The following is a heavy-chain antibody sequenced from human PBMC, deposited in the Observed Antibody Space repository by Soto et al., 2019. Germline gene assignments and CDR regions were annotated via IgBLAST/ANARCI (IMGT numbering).Heavy chain of an antibody. Sequence: VQLVESGGGVVQPGRSLRLSCAASGFTFSSYSMIWVRQAPGKGLDWVSYISSSSRSIYYADSVKGRFTISRDNAQNSLYLQMNSLRDEDTAVYYCARDRFYYYGMDVWGQGTTVTVSS. CDR1: GFTFSSYS. V-gene: IGHV3-48*02. CDR3: ARDRFYYYGMDV. J-gene: IGHJ6*02. CDR2: ISSSSRSI.